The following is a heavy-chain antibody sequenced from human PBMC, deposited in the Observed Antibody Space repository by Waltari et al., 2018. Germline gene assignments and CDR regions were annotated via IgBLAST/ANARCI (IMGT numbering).Heavy chain of an antibody. CDR1: GGSISRSSYY. V-gene: IGHV4-39*07. Sequence: QLQLQESGPGLVKPSETLSLTCTVSGGSISRSSYYWGWIRQPPGKGLEWIGSIYYSGSTYYNPSLKSRVTISVDTSKNQFSLKLSSVTAADTAVYYCARSSGEYGDYVWLWDYWGQGTLVTVSS. D-gene: IGHD4-17*01. CDR3: ARSSGEYGDYVWLWDY. J-gene: IGHJ4*02. CDR2: IYYSGST.